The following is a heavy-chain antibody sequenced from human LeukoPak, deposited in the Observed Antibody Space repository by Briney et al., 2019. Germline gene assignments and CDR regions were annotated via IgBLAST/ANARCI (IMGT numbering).Heavy chain of an antibody. CDR1: GFTFSSSA. J-gene: IGHJ4*02. V-gene: IGHV3-21*01. CDR3: ARDLMVRGVTPLVGY. CDR2: ISSSSSYI. D-gene: IGHD3-10*01. Sequence: PGGSLRLSCAASGFTFSSSAMSWVRQAPGKGLEWVSSISSSSSYIYYADSVKGRFTISRDNAKNSLYLQMNSLRAEDTAVYYCARDLMVRGVTPLVGYWGQGTLVTVSS.